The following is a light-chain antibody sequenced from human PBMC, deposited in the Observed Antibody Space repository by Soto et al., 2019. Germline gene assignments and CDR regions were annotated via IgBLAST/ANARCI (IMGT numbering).Light chain of an antibody. CDR2: GAS. V-gene: IGKV3-20*01. CDR3: QHYGSSPGT. CDR1: QTVSNNY. J-gene: IGKJ1*01. Sequence: VLTQTQGTLPLSPGARAPLSCRASQTVSNNYLAWYQQKPGQAPRLLIYGASSMATGIPDRISGSGSGTDFTLSISRLEPEDFAVYYCQHYGSSPGTFGEGTKVDIK.